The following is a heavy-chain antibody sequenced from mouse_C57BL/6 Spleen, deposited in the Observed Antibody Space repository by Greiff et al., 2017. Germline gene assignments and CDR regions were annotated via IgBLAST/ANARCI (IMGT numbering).Heavy chain of an antibody. CDR1: GFSLSTFGMG. CDR2: IWWDDDK. J-gene: IGHJ4*01. V-gene: IGHV8-8*01. Sequence: QVTLKVSGPGILQPSQTLSLTCSFSGFSLSTFGMGVGWIRQPSGKGLEWLAHIWWDDDKYFNPALKSRLTISKDTSKNQVLLKIAHVDTADTATYYCARIESEDSAGYYHARDDWGQGTSVTVSS. CDR3: ARIESEDSAGYYHARDD. D-gene: IGHD3-2*02.